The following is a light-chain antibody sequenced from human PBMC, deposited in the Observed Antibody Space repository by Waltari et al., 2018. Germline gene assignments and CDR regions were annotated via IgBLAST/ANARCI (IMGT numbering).Light chain of an antibody. CDR3: CSYTSSHTVV. J-gene: IGLJ2*01. CDR2: EVT. Sequence: QSALTQPASVSGSPGQSITISCTGTSSDVGGSNYVSWYQQHPGKVPKLMIFEVTNRPSGVSNRFSGSKSGNTASLTISGLQAEDEADYYCCSYTSSHTVVFGGGTKLTVL. CDR1: SSDVGGSNY. V-gene: IGLV2-14*01.